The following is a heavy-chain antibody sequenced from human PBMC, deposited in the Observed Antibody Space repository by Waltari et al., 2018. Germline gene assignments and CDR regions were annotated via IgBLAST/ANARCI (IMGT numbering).Heavy chain of an antibody. Sequence: QVQLVQSGSELKKPGASVTVSCKAYGYTFTSYAMNWVRQAPDQGLEWMGWLTTITVNPTYSPGFTGRFVFSLDTSVSTVYLQISSLKAEYTSVYYCAREPPQPLLPFDYCGQGTLFSFSS. CDR1: GYTFTSYA. CDR3: AREPPQPLLPFDY. D-gene: IGHD5-18*01. J-gene: IGHJ4*02. CDR2: LTTITVNP. V-gene: IGHV7-4-1*02.